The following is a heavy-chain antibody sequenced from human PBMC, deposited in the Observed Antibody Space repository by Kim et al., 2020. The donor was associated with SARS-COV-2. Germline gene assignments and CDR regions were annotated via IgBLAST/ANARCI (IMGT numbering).Heavy chain of an antibody. CDR2: IYHSGST. V-gene: IGHV4-4*02. CDR3: ARESVAGTF. D-gene: IGHD6-13*01. CDR1: GGSISSSNW. J-gene: IGHJ4*02. Sequence: SETLSLTCAVSGGSISSSNWWRWVRQPPGKGLEWIGGIYHSGSTNYNPSLKSRVTISVDKSKNQFSLKLSAVTAAATAVCYCARESVAGTFWGQGTLVTVSS.